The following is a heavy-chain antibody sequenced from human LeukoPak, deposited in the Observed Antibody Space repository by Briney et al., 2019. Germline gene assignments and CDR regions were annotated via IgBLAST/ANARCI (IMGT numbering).Heavy chain of an antibody. CDR3: ARENFQY. Sequence: GGSLRRSCAASGFTFSNYWMNWVRQAPGKGLEWVANIKPDGSDKYYVDSVKGRFTISRDNAKDSLYLQMNSLRAEDTAVYYCARENFQYWAQGTLVTVSS. CDR1: GFTFSNYW. J-gene: IGHJ4*02. CDR2: IKPDGSDK. V-gene: IGHV3-7*04.